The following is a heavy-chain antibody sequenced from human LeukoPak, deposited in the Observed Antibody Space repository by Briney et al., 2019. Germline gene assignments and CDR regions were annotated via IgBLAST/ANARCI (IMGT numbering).Heavy chain of an antibody. CDR2: IWYDGSNK. Sequence: GGSLRLSCAASGFTFSSYGMPWVRQAPGKGLEWVAVIWYDGSNKYYADSVKGRFTISRDNSKNTLYLQMNSLRAEDTAVYYRARRPTTPEYYYDSSGYSDLYGMDVWGQGTTVTVSS. CDR1: GFTFSSYG. D-gene: IGHD3-22*01. CDR3: ARRPTTPEYYYDSSGYSDLYGMDV. J-gene: IGHJ6*02. V-gene: IGHV3-33*01.